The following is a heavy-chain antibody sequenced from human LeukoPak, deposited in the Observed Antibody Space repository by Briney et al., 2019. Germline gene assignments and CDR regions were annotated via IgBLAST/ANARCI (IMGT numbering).Heavy chain of an antibody. Sequence: GGSLRLSCAASGFPLSSYSITWVRQAPGKGLEWVSYISSSGSAIYYVDSVKGRFTVSRDNAKNSLFLQMNSPRAEDTAVYYCVRVKGSYFDYWGRGALVTVSS. CDR2: ISSSGSAI. D-gene: IGHD2-15*01. V-gene: IGHV3-48*01. CDR3: VRVKGSYFDY. J-gene: IGHJ4*02. CDR1: GFPLSSYS.